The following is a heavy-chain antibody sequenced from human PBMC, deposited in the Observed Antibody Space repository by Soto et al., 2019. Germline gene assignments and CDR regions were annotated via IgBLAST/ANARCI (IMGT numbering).Heavy chain of an antibody. CDR2: ISVYNGNT. D-gene: IGHD3-10*01. V-gene: IGHV1-18*04. J-gene: IGHJ6*02. Sequence: ASVKVSCKASGYTFTSHDISWVRQAPGQGLEWMGWISVYNGNTNYAQKFQGRVTLTTDTSTSTAYMELRSLRSDDTAVYYCRAGTIRDGMDVWGQGTTVTVSS. CDR3: RAGTIRDGMDV. CDR1: GYTFTSHD.